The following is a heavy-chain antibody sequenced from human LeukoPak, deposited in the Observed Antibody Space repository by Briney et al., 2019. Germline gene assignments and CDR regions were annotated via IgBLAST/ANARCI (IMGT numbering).Heavy chain of an antibody. CDR3: ASSMTHYYYYGMDV. V-gene: IGHV4-34*01. CDR2: INHSGST. J-gene: IGHJ6*02. CDR1: GGSFSGYY. Sequence: PSETLSLTCAVYGGSFSGYYWSWIRQPPGKGLEWIGEINHSGSTSYNPSLKSRVTISVDTSKNQFSLKLSSVTAADTAVYYCASSMTHYYYYGMDVWGQGTTVTVSS.